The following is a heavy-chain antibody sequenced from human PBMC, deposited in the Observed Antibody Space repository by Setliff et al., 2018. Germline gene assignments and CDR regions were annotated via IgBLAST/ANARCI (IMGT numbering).Heavy chain of an antibody. Sequence: KPSETLSLTCTVSGGSISSGGYYWSWIRQHPGKGLEWIGYIYYSGSTYYKPSLKSRVTISVDTSKNQFSLKLSSVTAADTAVYYCARVSSYGSGSYYYYYYGMDVWGQGTTVTVSS. CDR2: IYYSGST. J-gene: IGHJ6*02. CDR1: GGSISSGGYY. V-gene: IGHV4-31*03. CDR3: ARVSSYGSGSYYYYYYGMDV. D-gene: IGHD3-10*01.